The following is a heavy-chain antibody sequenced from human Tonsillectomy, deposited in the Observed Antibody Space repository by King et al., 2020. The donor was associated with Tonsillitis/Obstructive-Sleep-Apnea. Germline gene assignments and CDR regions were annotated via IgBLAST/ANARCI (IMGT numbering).Heavy chain of an antibody. V-gene: IGHV4-39*01. CDR2: IYYSGST. J-gene: IGHJ3*02. CDR1: GGSISSSNNY. Sequence: LQLQESGPGLVKPSETLSLTCTVSGGSISSSNNYWGWIRQPPGKGLEWIGSIYYSGSTYHNPSLKSRVTTSVDTSKNQFSLKLNSVTAADTAVYSGARPPPRVTNNDEAFDIWGQGTMVTVSS. CDR3: ARPPPRVTNNDEAFDI. D-gene: IGHD1/OR15-1a*01.